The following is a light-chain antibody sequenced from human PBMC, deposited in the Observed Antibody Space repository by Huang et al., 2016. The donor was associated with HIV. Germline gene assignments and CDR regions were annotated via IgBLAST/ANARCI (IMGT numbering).Light chain of an antibody. Sequence: EIVLIQSPATLSLSPGERATLSCRASQSVRSYLAWYQQKPCQAPRLLIYDASNRATGIPARFSGSGSGTDFTLTISNLQSEDFAVYYCQQRSAWPLTFGGGTKVEI. CDR2: DAS. CDR1: QSVRSY. V-gene: IGKV3-11*01. CDR3: QQRSAWPLT. J-gene: IGKJ4*01.